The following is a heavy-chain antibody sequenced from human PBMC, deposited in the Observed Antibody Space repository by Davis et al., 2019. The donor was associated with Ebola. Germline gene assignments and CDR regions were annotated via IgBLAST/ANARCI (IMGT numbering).Heavy chain of an antibody. J-gene: IGHJ6*02. D-gene: IGHD6-13*01. V-gene: IGHV3-23*01. CDR3: ARAAAKFDYGMDV. CDR2: ISGSGGST. CDR1: GFTFSSYA. Sequence: GESLKISCAASGFTFSSYAMSWVRQAPGKGLEWVSAISGSGGSTYYADSVKGRFTISKDNSKNTLYLQMNSLRAEDTAVYYCARAAAKFDYGMDVWGQGTTVTVSS.